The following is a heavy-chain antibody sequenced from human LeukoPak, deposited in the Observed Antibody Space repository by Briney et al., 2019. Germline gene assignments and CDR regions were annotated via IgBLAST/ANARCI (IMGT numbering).Heavy chain of an antibody. CDR3: AREGVTTMVTLSWFDP. D-gene: IGHD4-23*01. CDR2: INPSGDST. CDR1: GYTFTGYY. V-gene: IGHV1-46*01. J-gene: IGHJ5*02. Sequence: ASVKVSCKASGYTFTGYYMHWVRQAPGQGLEWMGIINPSGDSTRYAQQFQGRVTMTRDTSTSTVYMELSSLRSDDTAVYYCAREGVTTMVTLSWFDPWGQGTLVTVSS.